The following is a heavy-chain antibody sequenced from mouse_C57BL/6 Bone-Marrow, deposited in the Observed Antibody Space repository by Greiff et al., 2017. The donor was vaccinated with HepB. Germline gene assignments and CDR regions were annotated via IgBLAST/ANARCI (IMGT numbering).Heavy chain of an antibody. CDR3: APYSNYRYFDV. CDR2: IYPGDGDT. V-gene: IGHV1-80*01. Sequence: VQLVESGAELVKPGASVKISCKASGYAFSSYWMNWVKQRPGKGLEWIGQIYPGDGDTNYNGKFKGKATLTADKSSSTAYMQLSSLTSEDSAVYFCAPYSNYRYFDVWGTGTTVTVSS. D-gene: IGHD2-5*01. J-gene: IGHJ1*03. CDR1: GYAFSSYW.